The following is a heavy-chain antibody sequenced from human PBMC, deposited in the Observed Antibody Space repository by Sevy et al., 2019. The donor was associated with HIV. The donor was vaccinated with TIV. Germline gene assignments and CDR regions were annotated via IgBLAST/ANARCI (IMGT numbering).Heavy chain of an antibody. J-gene: IGHJ5*02. CDR2: ISGGGHNT. D-gene: IGHD1-26*01. Sequence: GGSLRLSCVASGFTFSAYAMTWVRQAPGKGLEWVSTISGGGHNTYYAISVKGRFTISGDNSKETLFLQIKSLRVDDTAIYYGTRDRQWDLPPGWLDPWGQGTLVTVSS. CDR1: GFTFSAYA. CDR3: TRDRQWDLPPGWLDP. V-gene: IGHV3-23*01.